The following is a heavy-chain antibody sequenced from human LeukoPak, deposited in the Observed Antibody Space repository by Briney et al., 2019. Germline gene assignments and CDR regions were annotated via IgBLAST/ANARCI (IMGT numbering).Heavy chain of an antibody. CDR1: GFTFSSYS. CDR2: ISSSPNYM. D-gene: IGHD3-10*01. CDR3: ARPGAFYYYYYMDV. Sequence: GGSLRLSCAASGFTFSSYSMNWVRQAPGKGLEWVSSISSSPNYMYYADSVKGRFTISRDNAKNSLYLQMNSLRAEDTAVYYCARPGAFYYYYYMDVWGKGTTVTVSS. V-gene: IGHV3-21*01. J-gene: IGHJ6*03.